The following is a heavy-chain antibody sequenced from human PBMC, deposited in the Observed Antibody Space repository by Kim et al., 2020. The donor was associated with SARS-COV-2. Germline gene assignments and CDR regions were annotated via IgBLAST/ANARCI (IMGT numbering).Heavy chain of an antibody. Sequence: SETLSLTCAVSGGSISSSNWWSWVRQPPGKGLEWIGEIYPSGSTNYNPSLKSRVTISVDKSKNQFSLKLSSVTAADTAVYYCATLGKEWIPKSRLLGYFGYWVQGTLVTVSS. D-gene: IGHD5-18*01. CDR3: ATLGKEWIPKSRLLGYFGY. CDR2: IYPSGST. V-gene: IGHV4-4*02. J-gene: IGHJ4*02. CDR1: GGSISSSNW.